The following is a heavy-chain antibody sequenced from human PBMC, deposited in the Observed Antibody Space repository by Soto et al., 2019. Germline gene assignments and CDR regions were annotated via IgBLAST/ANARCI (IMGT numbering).Heavy chain of an antibody. D-gene: IGHD5-12*01. CDR2: TSGSCGST. CDR1: GFTFSSYA. CDR3: AKALNDIVATIWFDP. V-gene: IGHV3-23*01. J-gene: IGHJ5*02. Sequence: GGSLRLSCAASGFTFSSYAMSWVRQAPGKGLEWVSATSGSCGSTYYADSVKGRFTISRDNSKNTLYLQMNSLRAEDTDVYYCAKALNDIVATIWFDPWGQGTLVTVSS.